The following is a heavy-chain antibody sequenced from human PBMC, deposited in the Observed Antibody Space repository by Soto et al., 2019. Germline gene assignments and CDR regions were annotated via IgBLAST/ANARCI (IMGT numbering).Heavy chain of an antibody. J-gene: IGHJ6*02. CDR2: IYTSGST. CDR1: GGSISSYY. V-gene: IGHV4-4*07. CDR3: ARHGTGSYSYYYYGMDV. Sequence: PSETLSLTCTVSGGSISSYYWSWIRQPAGKGLEWIGRIYTSGSTNYSPSLKSRVTMSVDTSKNQFSLKLSSVTAADTAVYYCARHGTGSYSYYYYGMDVWGQGTTVTVSS. D-gene: IGHD3-10*01.